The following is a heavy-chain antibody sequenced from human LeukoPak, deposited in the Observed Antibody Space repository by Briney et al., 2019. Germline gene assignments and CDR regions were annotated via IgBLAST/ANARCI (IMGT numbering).Heavy chain of an antibody. Sequence: GGSLRLSCAASGFTFSSYAMSWVRQAPGKGLEWVSAISGGGGSTYYADSVKGRFTISRDNSKNTLYLQMNSLRAEDTAVYYCAKDHQDPVAGTTDFDYWGQGTLVTVSS. CDR3: AKDHQDPVAGTTDFDY. CDR1: GFTFSSYA. D-gene: IGHD6-19*01. CDR2: ISGGGGST. V-gene: IGHV3-23*01. J-gene: IGHJ4*02.